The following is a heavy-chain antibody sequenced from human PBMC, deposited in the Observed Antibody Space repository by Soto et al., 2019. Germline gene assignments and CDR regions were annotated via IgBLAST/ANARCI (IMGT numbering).Heavy chain of an antibody. J-gene: IGHJ6*02. Sequence: ASVKVSCKASGYTFTRYGISWVRQAPGQGLEWMGWISGHNGNTNYAQKFQGRVTMTTDTSTSTADMELRSLRSDDSAVYYCERDLWMGGTYNATDVWGQGTTVTVSS. CDR3: ERDLWMGGTYNATDV. D-gene: IGHD1-26*01. V-gene: IGHV1-18*01. CDR1: GYTFTRYG. CDR2: ISGHNGNT.